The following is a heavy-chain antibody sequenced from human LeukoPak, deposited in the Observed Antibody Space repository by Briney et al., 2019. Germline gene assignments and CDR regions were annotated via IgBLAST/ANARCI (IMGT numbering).Heavy chain of an antibody. V-gene: IGHV3-21*01. D-gene: IGHD1-14*01. CDR2: ISSSSSYI. CDR1: GFTVSTYS. CDR3: AREAVCACLYVFDI. J-gene: IGHJ3*02. Sequence: GGSLRLSCAPSGFTVSTYSMNWVRQAPGKGLEWVSSISSSSSYIYYADSVKGRFTISRDNAKNSLFLQMNSLRVEDTAVYDSAREAVCACLYVFDIWGQGTMVTVSS.